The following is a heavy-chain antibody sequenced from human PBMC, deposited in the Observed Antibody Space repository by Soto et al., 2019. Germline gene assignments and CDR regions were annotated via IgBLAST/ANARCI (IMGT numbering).Heavy chain of an antibody. J-gene: IGHJ6*02. D-gene: IGHD3-16*01. V-gene: IGHV4-31*03. CDR3: GRASGGNSENSSVWQV. Sequence: QVQLQESGPGLVKPSQTLSLSCNVYGVSVSSGDYYWSWIRQHAGGGLEWIGYIDRSGSTYYKPSPGGRVIMSGATSTNQFSRRLLSVTAADTALFYWGRASGGNSENSSVWQVGGHGPTVTVSS. CDR1: GVSVSSGDYY. CDR2: IDRSGST.